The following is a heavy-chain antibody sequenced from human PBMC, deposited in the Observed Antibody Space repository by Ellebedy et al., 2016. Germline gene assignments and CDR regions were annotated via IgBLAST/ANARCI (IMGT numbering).Heavy chain of an antibody. D-gene: IGHD1-26*01. CDR2: IYTSGST. CDR3: ARGLVQGQGRDWGLEY. J-gene: IGHJ4*02. CDR1: GGSFSGYY. Sequence: SETLSLTXAVYGGSFSGYYWSWIRQPAGKGLEWIGRIYTSGSTNYNPSLNSQLTMSVDTSNNQFSLNLKSVTAADTAVYYCARGLVQGQGRDWGLEYWGQGTLVTVSS. V-gene: IGHV4-59*10.